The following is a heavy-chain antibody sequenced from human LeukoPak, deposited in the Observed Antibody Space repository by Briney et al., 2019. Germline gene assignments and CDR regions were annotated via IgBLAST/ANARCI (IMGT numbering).Heavy chain of an antibody. D-gene: IGHD3-22*01. J-gene: IGHJ6*02. CDR3: ARDSSGYYEYYYYGMDV. V-gene: IGHV7-4-1*02. CDR2: INTNTGNP. CDR1: GYTFTSYA. Sequence: ASGKVSCKASGYTFTSYAMNWVRQAPGQGLEWMGWINTNTGNPTYAQGFTGRFVFSLDTSVSTAYLQTSSLKAEDTAVYYCARDSSGYYEYYYYGMDVWGQGTTVTVSS.